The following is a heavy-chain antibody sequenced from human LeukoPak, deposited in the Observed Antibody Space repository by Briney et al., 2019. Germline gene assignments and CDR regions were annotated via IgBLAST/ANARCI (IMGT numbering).Heavy chain of an antibody. J-gene: IGHJ4*02. V-gene: IGHV1-69*01. D-gene: IGHD3-10*01. CDR2: IIPIFGTA. CDR3: ARSEGWSPPMVRGVIITPLDY. Sequence: PGASVKVSCKASGGTFSSYAISWVRQAPGQGLEWMGGIIPIFGTANYAQKFQGRVTITADESTSTAYMELSSLRSDDTAVYYCARSEGWSPPMVRGVIITPLDYWGQGTLVTVSS. CDR1: GGTFSSYA.